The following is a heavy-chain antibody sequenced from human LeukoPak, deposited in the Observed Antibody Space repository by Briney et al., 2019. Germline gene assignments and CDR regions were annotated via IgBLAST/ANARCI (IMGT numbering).Heavy chain of an antibody. CDR1: GGSISGYY. Sequence: SETLSLTCTVSGGSISGYYWNWIRQPPGKGLEWIGYVSYTGSTYYNPSLKSRVTISVDMSKNHFSLNLISVTAADTAVYYCARMRRSSWETAFDIWGQGTMVTVSS. V-gene: IGHV4-59*08. D-gene: IGHD6-13*01. J-gene: IGHJ3*02. CDR2: VSYTGST. CDR3: ARMRRSSWETAFDI.